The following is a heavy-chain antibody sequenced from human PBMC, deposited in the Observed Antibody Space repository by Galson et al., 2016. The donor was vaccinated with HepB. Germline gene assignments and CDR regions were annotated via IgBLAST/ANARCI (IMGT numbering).Heavy chain of an antibody. CDR1: GGTFNSYI. CDR2: IIPIFGKR. J-gene: IGHJ6*01. Sequence: SVKVSCKAFGGTFNSYIINWVRQAPGQGLEWIGGIIPIFGKRNYAQNFQGRVTITADESTNTASMELISLHQGPIGLPPGTLLQEHLWG. V-gene: IGHV1-69*13. CDR3: TLLQEHL.